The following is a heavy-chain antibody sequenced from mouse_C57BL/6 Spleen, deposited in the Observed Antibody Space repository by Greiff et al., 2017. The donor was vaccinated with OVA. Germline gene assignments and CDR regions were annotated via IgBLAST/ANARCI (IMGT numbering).Heavy chain of an antibody. CDR3: AKNTYGNHPAWFAY. CDR1: GFSLTSYG. D-gene: IGHD2-1*01. V-gene: IGHV2-5*01. J-gene: IGHJ3*01. CDR2: IWRGGST. Sequence: QVQLQQSGPGLVQPSQSLSITCTVSGFSLTSYGVHWVRQSPGKGLEWLGVIWRGGSTDYNAAFMARLSITNDKSKSPVCFKMTSRQSDDTAIYYCAKNTYGNHPAWFAYWGQGTLVTVSA.